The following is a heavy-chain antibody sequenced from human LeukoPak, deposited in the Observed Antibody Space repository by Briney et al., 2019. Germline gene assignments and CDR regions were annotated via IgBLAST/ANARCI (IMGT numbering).Heavy chain of an antibody. CDR3: ARDLGYSGYEWANGYDY. D-gene: IGHD5-12*01. CDR2: IYASGST. Sequence: SETLSLTCTVSGGSISSYYWSCIRQPAGKGLEWIGRIYASGSTKYNPSLKSRVTMSVDTSKNQFSLKLNSVTAADTAVYYCARDLGYSGYEWANGYDYWGQGTLVTVSS. CDR1: GGSISSYY. J-gene: IGHJ4*02. V-gene: IGHV4-4*07.